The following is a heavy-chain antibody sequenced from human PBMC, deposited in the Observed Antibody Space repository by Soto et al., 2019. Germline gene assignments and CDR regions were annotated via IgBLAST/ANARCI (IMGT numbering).Heavy chain of an antibody. CDR2: IYPGDSDT. CDR3: ARTFCGGDCYNWFDP. V-gene: IGHV5-51*01. CDR1: GYSFTSYW. J-gene: IGHJ5*02. D-gene: IGHD2-21*02. Sequence: LGESLKISCKGSGYSFTSYWIGWVSQMTGKGLEWMGIIYPGDSDTRYSPSFQGQVTISADKSISTAYLQWSSLKASDTAMYYCARTFCGGDCYNWFDPWGQGTLVTVSS.